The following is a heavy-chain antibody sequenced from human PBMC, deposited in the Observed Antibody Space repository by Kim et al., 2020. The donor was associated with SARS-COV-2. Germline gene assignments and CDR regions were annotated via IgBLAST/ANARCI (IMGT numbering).Heavy chain of an antibody. CDR3: ARMYYYGSGSSPGAFDI. CDR1: GYTFTGYY. J-gene: IGHJ3*02. CDR2: INPNSGGT. D-gene: IGHD3-10*01. Sequence: ASVKVSCKASGYTFTGYYMHWVRQAPGQGLEWMGWINPNSGGTNYAQKFQGWVTMTRDTSISTAYMELSRLRSDDTAVYYCARMYYYGSGSSPGAFDIWGQGTMVTVSS. V-gene: IGHV1-2*04.